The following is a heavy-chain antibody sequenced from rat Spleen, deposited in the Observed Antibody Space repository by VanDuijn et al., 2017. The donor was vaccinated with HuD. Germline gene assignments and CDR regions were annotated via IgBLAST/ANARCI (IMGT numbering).Heavy chain of an antibody. J-gene: IGHJ4*01. D-gene: IGHD1-4*01. CDR3: ASYPGDVMDA. CDR1: GFTFNNHW. Sequence: EVQLVESGGGLVQPGRSLKLSCVASGFTFNNHWMSWIRQAPGKGLEWVASISNSGGSIYYPDSVKGRFTISRDNAKSTLYREMNRLGSEATATYYCASYPGDVMDAWGQGASVTVSS. V-gene: IGHV5-31*01. CDR2: ISNSGGSI.